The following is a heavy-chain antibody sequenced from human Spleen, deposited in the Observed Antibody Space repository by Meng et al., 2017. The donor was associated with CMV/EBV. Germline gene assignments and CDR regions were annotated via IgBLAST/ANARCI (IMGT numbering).Heavy chain of an antibody. J-gene: IGHJ4*02. CDR2: INPNSGGI. V-gene: IGHV1-2*02. D-gene: IGHD1-26*01. CDR1: TFTAYY. Sequence: TFTAYYMHWVRRAPGHGLEWMGWINPNSGGIHYAQKFQGRVSMTRDTSINTAYMELTGLRSDDTAVYFCARDYGRIVGATIYYFDYWGQGTLVTVSS. CDR3: ARDYGRIVGATIYYFDY.